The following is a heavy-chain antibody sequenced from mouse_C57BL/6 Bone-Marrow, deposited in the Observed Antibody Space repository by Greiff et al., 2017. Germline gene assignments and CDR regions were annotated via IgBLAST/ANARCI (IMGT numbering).Heavy chain of an antibody. CDR1: GYTFTGYW. Sequence: VQLQQSGAELMKPGASVKLSCKATGYTFTGYWIGWAKQRPGHGLEWIGDIYPGGGYTNYNEKFKGKATLTADKSSSTAYMQFSSLTSEDSAICYCARRLVRYWYFDVWGTGTTVTGSS. CDR2: IYPGGGYT. J-gene: IGHJ1*03. V-gene: IGHV1-63*01. D-gene: IGHD1-2*01. CDR3: ARRLVRYWYFDV.